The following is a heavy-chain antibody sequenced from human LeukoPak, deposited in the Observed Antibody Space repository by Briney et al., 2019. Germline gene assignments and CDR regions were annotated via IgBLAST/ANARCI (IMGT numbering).Heavy chain of an antibody. D-gene: IGHD5-12*01. CDR3: ARDGGYRGYDADC. J-gene: IGHJ4*02. V-gene: IGHV3-48*01. Sequence: PGGSLRLSCAASGFTFSSYAMSWVRQAPGKGLEWVSYISDSGAMYYADSVRGRFTISRENAQNSLFLQMNSLRAEDTAVYYCARDGGYRGYDADCWGQGTLVTASS. CDR1: GFTFSSYA. CDR2: ISDSGAM.